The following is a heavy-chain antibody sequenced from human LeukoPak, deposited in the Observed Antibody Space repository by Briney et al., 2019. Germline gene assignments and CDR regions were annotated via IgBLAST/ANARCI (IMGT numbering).Heavy chain of an antibody. CDR3: ARVAGGGVLFYFDY. V-gene: IGHV3-11*01. Sequence: PGGSLRLSCVASGFTFSDYYMSWIRQPPGKGLDWASYISSSGNTIYYADSVMGRFTSSRINAKNSLYLQMNSLRAEDTAVYYCARVAGGGVLFYFDYWGQGTLVTVSS. CDR1: GFTFSDYY. D-gene: IGHD1-26*01. J-gene: IGHJ4*02. CDR2: ISSSGNTI.